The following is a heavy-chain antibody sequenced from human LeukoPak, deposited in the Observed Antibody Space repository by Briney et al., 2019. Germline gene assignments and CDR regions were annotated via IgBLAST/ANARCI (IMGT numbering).Heavy chain of an antibody. V-gene: IGHV4-39*07. J-gene: IGHJ3*02. D-gene: IGHD4-17*01. CDR2: IYYSGST. Sequence: SETLSLTCTVSGGSISSSSYYWGWIRQPPGKGLEWIGSIYYSGSTYYNPSLKSRVTISVDTSKNQFSLKLNSVTAADTAVYYCASPIYGDYTENGFDIWGQGTVVTVSS. CDR1: GGSISSSSYY. CDR3: ASPIYGDYTENGFDI.